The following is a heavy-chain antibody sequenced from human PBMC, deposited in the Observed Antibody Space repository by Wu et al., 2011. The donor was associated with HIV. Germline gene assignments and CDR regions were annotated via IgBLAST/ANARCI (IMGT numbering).Heavy chain of an antibody. Sequence: VHLVQSGAEVRKPGTSVKISCTVSGDSSGDYYLHWVRQAPGRGLEWMGLLDPKDGEAFYAENFQGRVTITADESTSTTYLELSSLRSEDTAVYYVQGSLLATKPFFDYWGQGSLVTVST. CDR3: QGSLLATKPFFDY. CDR1: GDSSGDYY. D-gene: IGHD1-1*01. CDR2: LDPKDGEA. V-gene: IGHV1-69-2*01. J-gene: IGHJ4*02.